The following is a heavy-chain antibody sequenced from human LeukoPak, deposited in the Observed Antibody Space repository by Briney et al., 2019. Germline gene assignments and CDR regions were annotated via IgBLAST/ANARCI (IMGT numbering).Heavy chain of an antibody. D-gene: IGHD4-17*01. J-gene: IGHJ4*02. CDR3: ARDLGMTPVTTGDY. V-gene: IGHV3-30*02. Sequence: QAGGSLRLSCATSGFTFSHYGMHWVRQAPGRGLDWVAHIRYDESDKYYADSVKGRFTISRDNAKNSLYLQMNSLRAEDTAVYYCARDLGMTPVTTGDYWGQGTLDTVSS. CDR1: GFTFSHYG. CDR2: IRYDESDK.